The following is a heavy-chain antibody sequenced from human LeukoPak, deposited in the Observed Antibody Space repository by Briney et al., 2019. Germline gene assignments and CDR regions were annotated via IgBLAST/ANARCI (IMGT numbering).Heavy chain of an antibody. Sequence: SETLSLTCTVSGGSISSSSYYWGWIRQPPGKGLEWIGSIYYSGSTYYNPSLKSRVTISVDTSKNQFSLKLSSVTAADTAMYYCAREVIEGWIPDAFDIWGQGTMVTVSS. V-gene: IGHV4-39*07. CDR3: AREVIEGWIPDAFDI. CDR2: IYYSGST. CDR1: GGSISSSSYY. J-gene: IGHJ3*02. D-gene: IGHD2-21*01.